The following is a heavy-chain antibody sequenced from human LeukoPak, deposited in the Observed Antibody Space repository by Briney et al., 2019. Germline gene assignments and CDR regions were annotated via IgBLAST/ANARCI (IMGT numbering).Heavy chain of an antibody. CDR2: ISYDGSNK. Sequence: PGGSLRLSCAASGFTFSSYGMHWVRQAPGKGLEWVTVISYDGSNKYYADSVKGRFTISRDNSKNTLYLQMNSLRAEDTAVYYCLPSYSSSFSYFDYWGQGTLVTVSS. CDR3: LPSYSSSFSYFDY. CDR1: GFTFSSYG. J-gene: IGHJ4*02. V-gene: IGHV3-30*03. D-gene: IGHD6-13*01.